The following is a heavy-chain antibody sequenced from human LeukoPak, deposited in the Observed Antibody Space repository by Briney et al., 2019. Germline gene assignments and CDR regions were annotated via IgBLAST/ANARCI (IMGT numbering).Heavy chain of an antibody. V-gene: IGHV3-48*01. D-gene: IGHD5-24*01. CDR2: ISSSSSTI. CDR3: ARVGDGYNVGFDY. Sequence: PGGSLRLSCAASEFTFSSYSMNWVRQAPGKGLEWVSYISSSSSTIYYADSVKGRFTISRDNAKNSLYLQMNSLRAEDTAVYYCARVGDGYNVGFDYWGQGTLVTVSS. CDR1: EFTFSSYS. J-gene: IGHJ4*02.